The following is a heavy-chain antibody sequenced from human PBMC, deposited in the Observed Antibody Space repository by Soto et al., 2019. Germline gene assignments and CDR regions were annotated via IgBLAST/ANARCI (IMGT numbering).Heavy chain of an antibody. D-gene: IGHD3-16*01. CDR3: ATGGGYIINFDY. CDR2: ISRSSSYR. Sequence: PGESLPLACAVSIFTFSDYYMSWIGQAPGKGLDWLSFISRSSSYRNYADSVKGRFTISIDNAKNSLYLQMNSLRAEDTAVYYCATGGGYIINFDYWGQGTMVTVSS. CDR1: IFTFSDYY. V-gene: IGHV3-11*06. J-gene: IGHJ4*01.